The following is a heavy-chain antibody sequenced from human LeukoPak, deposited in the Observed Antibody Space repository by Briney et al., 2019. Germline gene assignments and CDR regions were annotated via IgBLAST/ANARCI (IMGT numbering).Heavy chain of an antibody. J-gene: IGHJ4*02. V-gene: IGHV4-59*12. D-gene: IGHD3-22*01. CDR1: GGSISSYY. CDR3: ARDQYYYDSSGYLTFDY. CDR2: IYYIGTT. Sequence: SETLSLTCSVSGGSISSYYWSWIRQPPGKGLEWIGYIYYIGTTNYNPSLKSRVTISVDTSKNQFSLKLSSVTAADTAVYYCARDQYYYDSSGYLTFDYWGQGTLVTVSS.